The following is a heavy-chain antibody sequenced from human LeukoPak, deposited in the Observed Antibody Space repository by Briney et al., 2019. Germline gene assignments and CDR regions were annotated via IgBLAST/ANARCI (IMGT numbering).Heavy chain of an antibody. CDR2: MSYDGFNK. V-gene: IGHV3-30-3*01. D-gene: IGHD2/OR15-2a*01. J-gene: IGHJ4*02. CDR1: GFTFSSYT. Sequence: HPGGSLRLSCAASGFTFSSYTMHWVRQAPGKGLEWVAIMSYDGFNKYFADPVKGRFTISRDNSKNTLYLQMNTLRDEDTAVYYCARAGEKYSSRRADFDYWGQGTLVTVSS. CDR3: ARAGEKYSSRRADFDY.